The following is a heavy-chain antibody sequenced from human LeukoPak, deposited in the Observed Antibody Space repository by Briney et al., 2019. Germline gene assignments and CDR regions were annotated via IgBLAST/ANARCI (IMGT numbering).Heavy chain of an antibody. CDR1: GGSISSGSYY. D-gene: IGHD3-3*01. V-gene: IGHV4-61*02. CDR3: ARAYDFWSPLGY. Sequence: SQTLSLTCTVSGGSISSGSYYWSWIRQPAGKGLEWIGRIYTSGSTNYNPSLKSRVTISVDTSKNQFSLKLSSVTAADTAVYYCARAYDFWSPLGYWGQGTLSPSPQ. J-gene: IGHJ4*02. CDR2: IYTSGST.